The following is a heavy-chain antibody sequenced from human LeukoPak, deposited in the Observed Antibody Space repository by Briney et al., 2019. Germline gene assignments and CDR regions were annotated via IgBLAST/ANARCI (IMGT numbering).Heavy chain of an antibody. CDR2: IGSSGNYI. J-gene: IGHJ4*02. V-gene: IGHV3-21*04. CDR1: GFTFRSHS. D-gene: IGHD2-8*01. CDR3: ARDLSQGATTNTNGYFDY. Sequence: GGSLTLPCRVSGFTFRSHSMKGVRQAPGKGLEWVSYIGSSGNYIYYADSVKGRFTISRDNAQNSLYLQIISLRGEDTAVYYCARDLSQGATTNTNGYFDYRGEGALVTVSS.